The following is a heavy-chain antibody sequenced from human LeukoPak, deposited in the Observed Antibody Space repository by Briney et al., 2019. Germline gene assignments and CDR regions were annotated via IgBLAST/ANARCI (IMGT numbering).Heavy chain of an antibody. Sequence: ASVKVSCKASGYTFTGYYMHWVRQAPGQGLEWMGWINPNSGGTNYAQRFQGRVTMTRDTSISTAYIELSRLTSDDTAVYYCAGDMVRGVILRRVLEYWGQGTLVTVSS. CDR3: AGDMVRGVILRRVLEY. D-gene: IGHD3-10*01. CDR1: GYTFTGYY. V-gene: IGHV1-2*02. J-gene: IGHJ4*02. CDR2: INPNSGGT.